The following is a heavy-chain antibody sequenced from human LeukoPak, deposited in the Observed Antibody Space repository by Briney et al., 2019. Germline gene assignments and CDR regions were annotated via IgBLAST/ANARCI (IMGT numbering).Heavy chain of an antibody. V-gene: IGHV4-39*07. CDR1: GGSISSSNYY. D-gene: IGHD3-10*01. J-gene: IGHJ5*02. CDR2: IYYSGST. CDR3: ARPGYYGSGSFDP. Sequence: PSETLSLTCTVSGGSISSSNYYWGWIRQPPGKGLEWIGSIYYSGSTYYNPSLKSRVTISVDTSKNQFSLKLSSVTAADTAVYYCARPGYYGSGSFDPWGQGTLVTVSS.